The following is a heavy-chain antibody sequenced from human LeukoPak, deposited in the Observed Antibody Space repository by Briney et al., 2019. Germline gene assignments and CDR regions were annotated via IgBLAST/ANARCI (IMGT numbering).Heavy chain of an antibody. V-gene: IGHV3-48*01. J-gene: IGHJ3*01. CDR2: ISSSGSTI. D-gene: IGHD6-6*01. CDR3: ARSSYSSSSSV. CDR1: GFSFSTSY. Sequence: GGSLRLSCAASGFSFSTSYMNWVRQAPGKGLEWVSYISSSGSTIYYADSVKGRFTISRDNSKNTLYLQINSLRAEDTAVYYCARSSYSSSSSVWGQGTMVTVSS.